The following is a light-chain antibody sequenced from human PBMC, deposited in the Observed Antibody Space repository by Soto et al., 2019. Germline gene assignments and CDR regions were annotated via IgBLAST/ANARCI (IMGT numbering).Light chain of an antibody. Sequence: DIQMTQSPSSLSASVGDRVTITCRASQTITTFLNWFQQKPGKAPKLLIYAASSLQSGVPSRFSGSGSGTDFTLTISSLQPEDFASYYCQQTYRTPFTFGPGTRVDFK. J-gene: IGKJ3*01. CDR3: QQTYRTPFT. CDR2: AAS. CDR1: QTITTF. V-gene: IGKV1-39*01.